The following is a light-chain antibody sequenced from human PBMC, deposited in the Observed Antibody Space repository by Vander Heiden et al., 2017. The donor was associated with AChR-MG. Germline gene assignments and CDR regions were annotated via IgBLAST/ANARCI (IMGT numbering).Light chain of an antibody. CDR2: DVS. CDR1: SSDVGVYNY. J-gene: IGLJ2*01. V-gene: IGLV2-14*03. CDR3: SSYTSTSHVL. Sequence: QSALTQPASVSGSPGQSNTLSCTGTSSDVGVYNYVSWYPLRPGQAPNLMIYDVSKRPPGGFDRFSGSKPGNTASLTIPGRQAEEEADYYCSSYTSTSHVLFGGGTRLTVL.